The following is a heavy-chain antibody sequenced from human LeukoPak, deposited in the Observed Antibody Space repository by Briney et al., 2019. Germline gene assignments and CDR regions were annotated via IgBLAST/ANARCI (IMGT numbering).Heavy chain of an antibody. D-gene: IGHD2-8*02. Sequence: ASVKVSCKASGYTFSSYYIHWVRQAPGQGLQWMGVFNPSGSNSRYAEEFQGRVTMTRDTSTNTVNMELSSLRSNDTAVYYCSSPKSPYEGTGPHNWGQGTQVTVSS. J-gene: IGHJ4*02. V-gene: IGHV1-46*01. CDR1: GYTFSSYY. CDR2: FNPSGSNS. CDR3: SSPKSPYEGTGPHN.